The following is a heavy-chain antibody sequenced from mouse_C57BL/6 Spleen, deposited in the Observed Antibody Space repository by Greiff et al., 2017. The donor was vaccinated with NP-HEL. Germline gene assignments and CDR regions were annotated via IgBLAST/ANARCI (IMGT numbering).Heavy chain of an antibody. CDR1: GYTFTSYW. V-gene: IGHV1-64*01. CDR3: APYGYDAGYYAMDY. D-gene: IGHD2-2*01. CDR2: IHPNSGST. Sequence: QVQLQQPGAELVKPGASVKLSCKASGYTFTSYWMHWVKQRPGQGLEWIGMIHPNSGSTNYNEKFKSKATLTVDKSSSTAYMQLSSLTSEDSAVYYCAPYGYDAGYYAMDYWGQGTSVTVSS. J-gene: IGHJ4*01.